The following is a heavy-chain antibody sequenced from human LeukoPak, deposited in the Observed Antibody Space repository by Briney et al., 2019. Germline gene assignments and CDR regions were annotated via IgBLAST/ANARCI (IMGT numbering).Heavy chain of an antibody. V-gene: IGHV4-39*07. J-gene: IGHJ6*03. CDR1: GGSISSSSYY. CDR2: IYYSGST. Sequence: SETPSLTCTVSGGSISSSSYYWGWIRQPPGKGLEWIGSIYYSGSTYYNPSLKGRVTISVDTSKNQFSLKLSSVTAADTAVYYCARVHGDYISHYMDVWGKGTTVTVSS. D-gene: IGHD4-17*01. CDR3: ARVHGDYISHYMDV.